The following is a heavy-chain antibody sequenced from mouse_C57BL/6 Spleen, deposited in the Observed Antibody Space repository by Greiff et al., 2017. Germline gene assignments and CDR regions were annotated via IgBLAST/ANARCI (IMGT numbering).Heavy chain of an antibody. Sequence: QVQLQQSGAELARPGASVKLSCKASGYTFTSYGISWVKQRTGQGLEWIGEIYPRSGNTYYNEKFKGKATLTADKSSSTAYMELRSLTSEDSAVYFCASSWIAYWGQGTLVTVSA. CDR1: GYTFTSYG. V-gene: IGHV1-81*01. CDR3: ASSWIAY. CDR2: IYPRSGNT. J-gene: IGHJ3*01.